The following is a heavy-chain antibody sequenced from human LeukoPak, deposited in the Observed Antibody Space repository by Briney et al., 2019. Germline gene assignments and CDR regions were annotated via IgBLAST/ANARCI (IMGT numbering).Heavy chain of an antibody. V-gene: IGHV4-31*03. Sequence: SETLSLTCTVSGGSISSGGYYWSWIRQHPGKGLEWIGYIYYSGSTYYNPSLKSRVTISVDTSKNQFPLKLSSVTAADTAVYYCARDTEATGLFDPWGQGTLVTVSS. CDR2: IYYSGST. D-gene: IGHD1-14*01. J-gene: IGHJ5*02. CDR1: GGSISSGGYY. CDR3: ARDTEATGLFDP.